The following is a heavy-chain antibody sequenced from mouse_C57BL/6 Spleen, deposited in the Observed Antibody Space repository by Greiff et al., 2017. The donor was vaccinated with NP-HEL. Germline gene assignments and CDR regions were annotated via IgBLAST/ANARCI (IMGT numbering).Heavy chain of an antibody. Sequence: QLQQSGTVLARPGASVKMSCKTSGYTFTSYWMHWVKQRPGQGLEWIGAIYPGNSDTSYNQKFKGKAKLTAVTSASTAYMELSSLTNEDSAVYYCTREGKDGYYYFDYWGQGTTLTVSS. CDR3: TREGKDGYYYFDY. CDR1: GYTFTSYW. D-gene: IGHD2-3*01. CDR2: IYPGNSDT. J-gene: IGHJ2*01. V-gene: IGHV1-5*01.